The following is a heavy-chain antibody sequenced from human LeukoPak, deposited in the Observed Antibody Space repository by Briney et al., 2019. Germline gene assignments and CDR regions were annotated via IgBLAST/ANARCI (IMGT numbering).Heavy chain of an antibody. V-gene: IGHV1-3*01. CDR2: INAGNGNT. D-gene: IGHD3-3*01. CDR3: AREYYDFWSGYLTPPNWFDP. Sequence: ASVKVSCKASGYTFTSYAMHWVRQAPGQRLEWMGWINAGNGNTKYSQKFQGRVTITRDTSASTAYMELSSLRSEDTAVYYCAREYYDFWSGYLTPPNWFDPWGQGTLVTVSS. J-gene: IGHJ5*02. CDR1: GYTFTSYA.